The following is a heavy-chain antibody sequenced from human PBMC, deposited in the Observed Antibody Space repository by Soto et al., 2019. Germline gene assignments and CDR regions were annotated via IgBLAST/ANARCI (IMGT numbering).Heavy chain of an antibody. D-gene: IGHD2-15*01. CDR2: IKQDGSER. V-gene: IGHV3-7*01. Sequence: EMQVVESGGGLVQAGGSLRLSCPASGFTLSDYWMTWVRQAPGKGPEWVANIKQDGSERYYVDSVEGRFTISRDNAKNSLSLQMNSLRAEDTAVYYCAVNALGAATPGDYWGQGTLVTVSS. CDR3: AVNALGAATPGDY. J-gene: IGHJ4*02. CDR1: GFTLSDYW.